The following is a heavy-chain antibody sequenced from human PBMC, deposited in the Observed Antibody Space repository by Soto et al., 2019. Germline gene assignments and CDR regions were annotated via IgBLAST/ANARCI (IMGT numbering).Heavy chain of an antibody. CDR1: GYTFGIYS. V-gene: IGHV1-18*01. Sequence: ASVKVSCKASGYTFGIYSITWVRQAPGQGLEWLGGINTYSGKTYYAQKVQGRVTLTTDTSTSTAYMDMRSLRSDDTAVYYCARRYGEPSSSTGFDYWGQGTLVTVSS. CDR2: INTYSGKT. CDR3: ARRYGEPSSSTGFDY. D-gene: IGHD5-12*01. J-gene: IGHJ4*02.